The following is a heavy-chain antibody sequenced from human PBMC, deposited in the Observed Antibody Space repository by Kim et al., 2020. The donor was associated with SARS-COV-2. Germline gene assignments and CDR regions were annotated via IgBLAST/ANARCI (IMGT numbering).Heavy chain of an antibody. CDR3: ARDGMVRGVIITYPPDYYYYYGMEV. J-gene: IGHJ6*02. D-gene: IGHD3-10*01. CDR1: GGSISSSNW. Sequence: SETLSLTCAVSGGSISSSNWWSWVRQPPGKGLEWIGEIYHSGSTNYNPSLKSRVTISVDKSKNQFSLKLSSVTAADTAVYYCARDGMVRGVIITYPPDYYYYYGMEVWGHGTTVTVSS. V-gene: IGHV4-4*02. CDR2: IYHSGST.